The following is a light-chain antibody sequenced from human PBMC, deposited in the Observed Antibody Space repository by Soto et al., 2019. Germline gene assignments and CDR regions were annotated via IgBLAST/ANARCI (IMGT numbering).Light chain of an antibody. J-gene: IGKJ5*01. CDR1: QSVSNS. V-gene: IGKV3-15*01. CDR2: GAS. Sequence: EIVLTQSPVTLSVSPGERATLYCRATQSVSNSLVWYQQKPGQAPRLLMSGASVRATDIPARFTGSGFGTDFTLTISSPQSEDSAVYFCQQYHDWPLTFGQGTRLEI. CDR3: QQYHDWPLT.